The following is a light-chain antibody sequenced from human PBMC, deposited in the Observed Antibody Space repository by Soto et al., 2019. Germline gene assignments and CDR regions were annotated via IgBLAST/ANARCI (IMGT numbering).Light chain of an antibody. J-gene: IGLJ2*01. V-gene: IGLV2-14*03. CDR2: NVN. Sequence: QSALTQVASVSGSPGQSITISCTGTSGDVGGHDYVSWYQQYPGKAPKLMIYNVNYRPSGVSNRFSGSKSGNTASLTISGLQAEDEANYYCSSYTNTHTVVFGGGTKLTVL. CDR1: SGDVGGHDY. CDR3: SSYTNTHTVV.